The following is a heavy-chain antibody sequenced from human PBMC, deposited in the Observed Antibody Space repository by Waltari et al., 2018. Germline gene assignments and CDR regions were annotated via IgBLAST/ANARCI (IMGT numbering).Heavy chain of an antibody. CDR3: ARGEGGANEY. D-gene: IGHD1-26*01. Sequence: EVQLVESGGGLVQPGGSLRLLCAASGFTFRNYERNWVRQAPGKGLGWVSYISSGASTIFYADSVKGRFTSSRDNAKNSVYLEMNSLRADDTAIYYCARGEGGANEYWGQGTLVTVSS. V-gene: IGHV3-48*03. J-gene: IGHJ4*01. CDR2: ISSGASTI. CDR1: GFTFRNYE.